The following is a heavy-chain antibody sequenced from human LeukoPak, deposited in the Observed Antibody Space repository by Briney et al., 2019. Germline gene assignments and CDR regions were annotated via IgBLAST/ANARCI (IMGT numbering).Heavy chain of an antibody. Sequence: GGSLRLSCAASGLTFSTYGMHWVRQAPGKGLEWVAFIQNDGNDKYYADSVKGRFTISKDSSKNTVDLQMNGLRAEDTAVYYCARGPSGYHNTGGQGTLVTVSS. CDR1: GLTFSTYG. J-gene: IGHJ4*02. D-gene: IGHD5-12*01. CDR3: ARGPSGYHNT. CDR2: IQNDGNDK. V-gene: IGHV3-30*02.